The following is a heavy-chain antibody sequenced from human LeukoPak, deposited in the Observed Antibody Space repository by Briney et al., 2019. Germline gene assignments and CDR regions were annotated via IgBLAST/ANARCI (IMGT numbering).Heavy chain of an antibody. CDR2: ISSSTSYI. D-gene: IGHD4-17*01. V-gene: IGHV3-21*01. J-gene: IGHJ6*02. CDR1: GFTFSSYS. Sequence: GGSLRLSCAASGFTFSSYSMNWVRQAPGKGLEWVSSISSSTSYIYYADSVNGRFTIFRDNAKNSLYLQMNSLRAEDTAVYYCARAEGDYLNYYGMDVWGQGTTVTVSS. CDR3: ARAEGDYLNYYGMDV.